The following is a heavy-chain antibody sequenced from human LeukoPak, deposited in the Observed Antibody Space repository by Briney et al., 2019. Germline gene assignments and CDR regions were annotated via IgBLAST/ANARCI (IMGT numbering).Heavy chain of an antibody. D-gene: IGHD6-25*01. V-gene: IGHV4-31*03. CDR2: IYYTGST. CDR3: TRRLNAFDI. Sequence: SQTLSLTCTVSGGSINSATYYWSWIRQHPGKGLEWIGYIYYTGSTFYNPSLKSRVTMSVDTSKNQFSLRLNSVTAADTAVYYCTRRLNAFDIWGQGTLVTVSS. CDR1: GGSINSATYY. J-gene: IGHJ3*02.